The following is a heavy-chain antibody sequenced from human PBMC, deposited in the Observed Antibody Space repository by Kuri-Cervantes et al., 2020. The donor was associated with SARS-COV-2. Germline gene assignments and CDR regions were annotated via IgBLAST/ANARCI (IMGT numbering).Heavy chain of an antibody. CDR1: GFTFSSYA. V-gene: IGHV3-23*01. CDR2: ISGSGGST. J-gene: IGHJ4*02. CDR3: ANFARGSYRGVDYFDY. Sequence: GGSLRLSWAASGFTFSSYAMSWVRQAPGKGLEWVSAISGSGGSTYYADSVKGRFTISRDNSKNTLYLQMNSLRAEDTAVYYCANFARGSYRGVDYFDYWGQGTLVTVSS. D-gene: IGHD3-16*02.